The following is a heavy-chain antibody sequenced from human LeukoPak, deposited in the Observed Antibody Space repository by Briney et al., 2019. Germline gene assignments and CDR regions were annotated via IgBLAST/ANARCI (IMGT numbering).Heavy chain of an antibody. J-gene: IGHJ4*02. CDR1: GGTFSSYA. D-gene: IGHD3-10*01. Sequence: GASVKVSCKASGGTFSSYAISWVRQAPGQGLEWMGMIIPILGIANYAQKFQGRVTITAYKSTSTAYMELSSLRSEDTAVYYCARDRDYGSGSSDYWGQGTLVTVSS. V-gene: IGHV1-69*04. CDR2: IIPILGIA. CDR3: ARDRDYGSGSSDY.